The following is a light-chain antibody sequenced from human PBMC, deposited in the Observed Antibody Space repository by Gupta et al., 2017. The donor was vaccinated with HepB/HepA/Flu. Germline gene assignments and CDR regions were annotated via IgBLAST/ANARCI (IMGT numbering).Light chain of an antibody. CDR1: QDIGKS. CDR2: TVS. V-gene: IGKV1-27*01. CDR3: QKYDRART. J-gene: IGKJ1*01. Sequence: ASVGDRVTITCRASQDIGKSLAWYQQKPGKIPRLLIYTVSTLQSGVPSRFSGSGSGTDFTLTISSLQPEDFATYYCQKYDRARTFGQGTNVEIK.